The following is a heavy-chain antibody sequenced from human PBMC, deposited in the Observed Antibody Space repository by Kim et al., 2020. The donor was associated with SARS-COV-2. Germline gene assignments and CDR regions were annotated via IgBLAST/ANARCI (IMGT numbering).Heavy chain of an antibody. CDR1: GGFISSDY. D-gene: IGHD6-19*01. CDR2: ISNTWTT. J-gene: IGHJ5*02. V-gene: IGHV4-4*08. Sequence: SETLSLTCTVSGGFISSDYCSWIRQSPGKGLEWIGSISNTWTTKTTPPLERRVTMSFDAPKDQFSLSLSSLTAADTAIYYCARDLHTTGWRYLVPWGPGTPVTVSS. CDR3: ARDLHTTGWRYLVP.